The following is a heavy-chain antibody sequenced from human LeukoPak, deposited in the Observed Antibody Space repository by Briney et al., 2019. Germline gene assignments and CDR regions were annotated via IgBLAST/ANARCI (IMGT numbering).Heavy chain of an antibody. Sequence: GGSLRLSCAASGFTFSSYGMHWVRQAPGKGLEWVAFIRYDGSNKYYADPVKGRFTISRDNSKNTLYLQMNSLRAEDTAVYYCAKETYSSFDYWGQGTLVTVSS. D-gene: IGHD2-15*01. V-gene: IGHV3-30*02. CDR2: IRYDGSNK. J-gene: IGHJ4*02. CDR1: GFTFSSYG. CDR3: AKETYSSFDY.